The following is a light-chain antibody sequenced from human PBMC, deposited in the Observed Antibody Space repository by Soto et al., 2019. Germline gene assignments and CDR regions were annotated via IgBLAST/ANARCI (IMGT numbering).Light chain of an antibody. CDR3: QQSGSSPPT. V-gene: IGKV3-20*01. CDR1: QSVSSSY. CDR2: GAS. J-gene: IGKJ1*01. Sequence: EVVLTQSPVTLSLSPGETAALSCRASQSVSSSYLAWYQKKPGQAPRLLIYGASSRATGIPDRFSGIVSGTDFTLTLSRLETEDCAVYDGQQSGSSPPTFCPWTKGDI.